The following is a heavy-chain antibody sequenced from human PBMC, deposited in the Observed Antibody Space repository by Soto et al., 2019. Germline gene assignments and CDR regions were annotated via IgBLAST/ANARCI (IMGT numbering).Heavy chain of an antibody. V-gene: IGHV3-23*01. CDR2: ISGSAGST. D-gene: IGHD6-19*01. CDR1: GFTFSSYA. CDR3: AKSGEQWLRIYYFDY. J-gene: IGHJ4*02. Sequence: GGSLRLSCAAPGFTFSSYALSWVRPAPGKGLEWVSAISGSAGSTYDADSVKGRFTISRDNSKNTLYLQMNSLRAEDTAVYYCAKSGEQWLRIYYFDYWGQGTLVTVSS.